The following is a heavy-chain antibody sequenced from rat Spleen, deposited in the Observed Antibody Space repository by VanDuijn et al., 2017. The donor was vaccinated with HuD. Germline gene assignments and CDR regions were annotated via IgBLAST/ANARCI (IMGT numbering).Heavy chain of an antibody. V-gene: IGHV5-17*01. J-gene: IGHJ1*01. CDR2: ISPSGGST. CDR1: GFTFSDYA. D-gene: IGHD5-1*01. CDR3: ATGGAGSPYWYFDC. Sequence: EVQLVESGGGLVQPGRSLKLSCAASGFTFSDYAMAWVRQAPKKGLEWVATISPSGGSTYYRDSVKGRFTISRDNAKSTLYLQMDSLRAEDTATYYCATGGAGSPYWYFDCGGPGTMVTVSS.